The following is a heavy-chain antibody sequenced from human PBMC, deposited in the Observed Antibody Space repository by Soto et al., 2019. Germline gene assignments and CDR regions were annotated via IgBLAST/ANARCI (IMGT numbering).Heavy chain of an antibody. Sequence: GGSLRLSCAASGFTFSSYGMHWVRQAPGKGLEWVAVIWYDGSNKYYADSVKGRFTISRDNSKNTLYLQMNSLRAEDTAVYYCARARYYYDSSGYYFDYWGQGTLVTVSS. CDR1: GFTFSSYG. CDR3: ARARYYYDSSGYYFDY. CDR2: IWYDGSNK. D-gene: IGHD3-22*01. V-gene: IGHV3-33*01. J-gene: IGHJ4*02.